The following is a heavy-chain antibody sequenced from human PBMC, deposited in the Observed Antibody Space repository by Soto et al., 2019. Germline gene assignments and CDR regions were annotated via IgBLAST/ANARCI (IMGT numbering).Heavy chain of an antibody. CDR3: ARSYSSGWEFDY. CDR1: GFTFSKYY. Sequence: GGALRVSCVASGFTFSKYYMSWIRQAPGKGLEWVSYISSTGRTIYYADSVKGRFTVSRDNAQNSLSLKLNSLRVEDTAVYYCARSYSSGWEFDYWGQGTQVTVSS. V-gene: IGHV3-11*01. CDR2: ISSTGRTI. D-gene: IGHD6-19*01. J-gene: IGHJ4*02.